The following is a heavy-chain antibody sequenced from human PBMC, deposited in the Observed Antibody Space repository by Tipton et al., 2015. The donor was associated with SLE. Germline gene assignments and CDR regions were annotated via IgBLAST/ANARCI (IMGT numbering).Heavy chain of an antibody. D-gene: IGHD4-11*01. J-gene: IGHJ6*03. Sequence: TLSLTCAVYGGAFSGYNWIWVRQSPGKGLEWIGEINHSGIPYYNPSLKSRVTLSVDTSKRQFSLKVTSVTAADTAVYYCATYGYEYSSLGDYMDVWGKGTTVTVSS. CDR3: ATYGYEYSSLGDYMDV. V-gene: IGHV4-34*01. CDR2: INHSGIP. CDR1: GGAFSGYN.